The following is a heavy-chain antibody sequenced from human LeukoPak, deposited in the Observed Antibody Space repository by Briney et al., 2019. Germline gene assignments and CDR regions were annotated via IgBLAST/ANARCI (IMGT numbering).Heavy chain of an antibody. CDR2: ISEYNGKT. V-gene: IGHV1-18*01. J-gene: IGHJ3*02. CDR1: AYTFTSYG. CDR3: ARERVIAAAGPYDAVDI. D-gene: IGHD6-13*01. Sequence: AAGTVSCTASAYTFTSYGISWVRQAPGQGIEWMGWISEYNGKTNYAQKLQGRVTMTTDTSTSTAYMELRSLRSDDTAVYYCARERVIAAAGPYDAVDIWGQRKMVTASS.